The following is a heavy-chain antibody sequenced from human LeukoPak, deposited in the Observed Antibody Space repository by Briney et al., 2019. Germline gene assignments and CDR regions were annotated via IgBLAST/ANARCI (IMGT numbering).Heavy chain of an antibody. Sequence: ASVNVTCKASGYSFTNYYLHWVRQAPGQGFEWMGIINPGGGSTTYAQKFQGRVTMTRDTSTSTVYMELSSLRSEDTAVYYCARDYVGMSTIRDFGYWGQGTQFTVSS. CDR1: GYSFTNYY. CDR2: INPGGGST. J-gene: IGHJ4*02. V-gene: IGHV1-46*01. CDR3: ARDYVGMSTIRDFGY. D-gene: IGHD5-24*01.